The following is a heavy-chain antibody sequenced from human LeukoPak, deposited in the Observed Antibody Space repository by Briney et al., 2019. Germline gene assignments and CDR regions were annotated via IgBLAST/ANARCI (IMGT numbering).Heavy chain of an antibody. Sequence: PSETLSLTCTVSGGSISSYYWSWIRQPPGKGLEWIGEINHSGSTNYNPSLKSRVTISVDTSKNQFSLKLSSVTAADTAVYYCARGGFLFFDYWGQGTLVTVSS. J-gene: IGHJ4*02. CDR3: ARGGFLFFDY. D-gene: IGHD2-21*01. CDR1: GGSISSYY. CDR2: INHSGST. V-gene: IGHV4-34*01.